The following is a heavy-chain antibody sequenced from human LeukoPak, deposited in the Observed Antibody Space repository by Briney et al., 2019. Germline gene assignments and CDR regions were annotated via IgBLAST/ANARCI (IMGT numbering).Heavy chain of an antibody. CDR3: ARDPTSGSHPHFDF. V-gene: IGHV1-69*05. D-gene: IGHD1-26*01. CDR2: IIPIFGTA. J-gene: IGHJ4*02. CDR1: GGTFSSYA. Sequence: SVKVSCKASGGTFSSYAISWVRQAPGQGLEWMGGIIPIFGTANYAQKFQGRVTITTDESTSTAYMELSSLRSEDTAVYYCARDPTSGSHPHFDFWGQGILVTVSS.